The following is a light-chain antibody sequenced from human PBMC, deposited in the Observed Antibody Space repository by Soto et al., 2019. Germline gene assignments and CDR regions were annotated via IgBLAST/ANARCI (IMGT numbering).Light chain of an antibody. CDR2: TAS. CDR3: LQDYIYPWT. Sequence: IQITHSPSTLSSSVADGSTITWRASQSISSWLAWYQQKPGQAPKPLINTASTLHSGVSSRFSGSGSGTDFTLTISSLQPEDFATYYCLQDYIYPWTFGQGTKVDIK. V-gene: IGKV1-6*01. CDR1: QSISSW. J-gene: IGKJ1*01.